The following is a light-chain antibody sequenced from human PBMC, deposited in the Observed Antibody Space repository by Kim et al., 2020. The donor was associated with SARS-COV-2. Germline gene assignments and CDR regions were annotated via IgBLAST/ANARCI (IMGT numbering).Light chain of an antibody. CDR1: SLRSDY. J-gene: IGLJ3*02. V-gene: IGLV3-19*01. CDR3: KSRDSSGDLRV. CDR2: GKN. Sequence: AVDQQFRSTGKEDSLRSDYVSWYQQKTGQAPVLVIYGKNNRPAGIPDRCFGSSSGTTASLSITGAQAEDEADYYCKSRDSSGDLRVFGGGTQLTVL.